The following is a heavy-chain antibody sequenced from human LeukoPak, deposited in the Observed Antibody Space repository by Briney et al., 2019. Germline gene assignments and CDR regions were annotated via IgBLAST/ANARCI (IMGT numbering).Heavy chain of an antibody. CDR3: AKDIDSGFSGTPCYFDY. V-gene: IGHV3-9*03. CDR2: ISWNSGSI. D-gene: IGHD2/OR15-2a*01. J-gene: IGHJ4*02. Sequence: SLRPSCAASGFTFDDYAKHWVRQAPGKGLEWVSGISWNSGSIGYADSVKGRFTISRDNAKNSLYLQMNSLRAEDMALYYCAKDIDSGFSGTPCYFDYWGQGTLVTVSS. CDR1: GFTFDDYA.